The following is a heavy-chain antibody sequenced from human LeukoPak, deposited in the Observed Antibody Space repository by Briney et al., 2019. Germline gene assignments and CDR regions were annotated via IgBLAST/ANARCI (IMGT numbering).Heavy chain of an antibody. Sequence: GGSLRLSCAASGFTFSDYYMSWIRQAPGKGLEWVSNIRSSGGTMSYADSVRGRSTISRDNAKNSLYLQMNSLRAEDTAVYYCARRLGAAIFDYWGQGTLVTVSS. V-gene: IGHV3-11*01. CDR3: ARRLGAAIFDY. CDR2: IRSSGGTM. J-gene: IGHJ4*02. D-gene: IGHD1-26*01. CDR1: GFTFSDYY.